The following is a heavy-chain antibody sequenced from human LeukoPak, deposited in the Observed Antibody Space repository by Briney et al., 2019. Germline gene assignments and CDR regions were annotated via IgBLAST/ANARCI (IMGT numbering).Heavy chain of an antibody. CDR1: GEPFVGRH. CDR2: ASHAGTT. V-gene: IGHV4-34*01. CDR3: ARGRANWDYDFDY. D-gene: IGHD1-7*01. J-gene: IGHJ4*02. Sequence: KTSETLSLTCAVFGEPFVGRHWSWIRQTPGKGLEWLGEASHAGTTNYNTSLKSRVSISVDTSKDQFSLTLTSVTAADTAVYYCARGRANWDYDFDYWGQGTPVTVSS.